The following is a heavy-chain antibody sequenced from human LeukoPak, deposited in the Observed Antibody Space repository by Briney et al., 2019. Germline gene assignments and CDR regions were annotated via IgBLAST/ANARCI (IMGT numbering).Heavy chain of an antibody. J-gene: IGHJ5*02. CDR2: IYHSGST. CDR3: ARDNDILTPFGA. Sequence: SETLSLTCTVSGYSISSGYYWGWIRQPPGKGLEWIGSIYHSGSTYYNPSLKSRVTISVDTSKNQSSLKLSSVTAADTAVYYCARDNDILTPFGAWGQGTLVTVSS. V-gene: IGHV4-38-2*02. CDR1: GYSISSGYY. D-gene: IGHD3-9*01.